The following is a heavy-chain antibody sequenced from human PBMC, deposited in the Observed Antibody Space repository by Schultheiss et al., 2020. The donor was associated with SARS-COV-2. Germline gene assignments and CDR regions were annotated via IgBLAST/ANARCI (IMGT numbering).Heavy chain of an antibody. CDR3: ASEVPAGYYFDY. CDR2: IYYSGST. Sequence: SQTLSLTCTVSGGSISSSSYYWGWIRQPPGKGLEWIGSIYYSGSTYYNPSLKSRVTISVDTSKNQFSLKLSSVTAADTAVYYCASEVPAGYYFDYWGQGTLVTVSS. D-gene: IGHD2-2*01. V-gene: IGHV4-39*01. J-gene: IGHJ4*02. CDR1: GGSISSSSYY.